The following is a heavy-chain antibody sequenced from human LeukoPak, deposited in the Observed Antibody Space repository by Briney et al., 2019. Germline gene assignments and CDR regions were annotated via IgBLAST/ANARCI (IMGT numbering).Heavy chain of an antibody. V-gene: IGHV1-46*03. CDR2: INPSGGST. Sequence: ASVTVSCKASGYTFTSYYMHWVRQAPGQGLEWMGLINPSGGSTSYAQKFQGRVTMTRDTSTSTVYMELSSLRSEDTAVYYCARVRYYGSGSYYTNPYFDYWGQGTLVTVSS. J-gene: IGHJ4*02. D-gene: IGHD3-10*01. CDR1: GYTFTSYY. CDR3: ARVRYYGSGSYYTNPYFDY.